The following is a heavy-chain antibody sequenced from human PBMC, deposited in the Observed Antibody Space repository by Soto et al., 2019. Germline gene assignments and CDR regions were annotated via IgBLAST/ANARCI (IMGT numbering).Heavy chain of an antibody. CDR2: TYYRSKWYY. CDR1: GDSVSSNSAG. V-gene: IGHV6-1*01. D-gene: IGHD1-26*01. Sequence: SQTLSLSCAITGDSVSSNSAGWSWVRQSPSRGLEWLGRTYYRSKWYYEYAVSVRGRITINPDTSKNQYSLQLNSVTPEDTAVYFCARGEQYSGRIFDYWGQGTLVTVSS. J-gene: IGHJ4*01. CDR3: ARGEQYSGRIFDY.